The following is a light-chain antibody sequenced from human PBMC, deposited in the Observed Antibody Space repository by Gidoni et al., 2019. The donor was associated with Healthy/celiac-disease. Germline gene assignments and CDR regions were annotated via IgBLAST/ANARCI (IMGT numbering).Light chain of an antibody. CDR3: MQALQTPLT. J-gene: IGKJ4*01. CDR2: LGS. Sequence: DIAMTPSPLSLPVTPGEPAGISCRSSQCLLHSNGYNYLEWYLQKPGQSPQSLIYLGSNRASGVPDRFSGRGSGTDFTLKISRVEAEDVGVYYCMQALQTPLTLGGGTKVEIK. V-gene: IGKV2-28*01. CDR1: QCLLHSNGYNY.